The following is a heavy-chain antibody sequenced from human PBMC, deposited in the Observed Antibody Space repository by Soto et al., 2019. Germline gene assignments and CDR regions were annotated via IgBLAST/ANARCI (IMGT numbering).Heavy chain of an antibody. Sequence: ASVKVSCKASGYTFTSYDINWVRQATGQGLEWMGWMNPNSGNTGYAQKFQGRVTMTRNTSISTAYMELSSLRSEDTAVYYCARGLAAAGVYYMDVWGKGTTVTVSS. D-gene: IGHD6-13*01. CDR2: MNPNSGNT. V-gene: IGHV1-8*01. CDR1: GYTFTSYD. CDR3: ARGLAAAGVYYMDV. J-gene: IGHJ6*03.